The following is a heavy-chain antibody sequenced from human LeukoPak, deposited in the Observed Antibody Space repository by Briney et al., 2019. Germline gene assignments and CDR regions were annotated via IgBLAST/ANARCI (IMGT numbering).Heavy chain of an antibody. V-gene: IGHV3-7*01. J-gene: IGHJ6*03. CDR2: IKQGGREK. CDR3: AREPGRSVPAAISLYMDV. CDR1: GFTFSSYQ. Sequence: SGGSLTLSCAASGFTFSSYQMGWLRQAPGKGREGVANIKQGGREKYYGDSVKGRFTISRDNAKNSLYLQMNSLRAEDTAVYYCAREPGRSVPAAISLYMDVWGKGATVTVSS. D-gene: IGHD2-2*01.